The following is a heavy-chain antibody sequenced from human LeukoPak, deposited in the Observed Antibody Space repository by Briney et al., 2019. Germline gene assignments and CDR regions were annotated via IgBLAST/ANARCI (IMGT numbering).Heavy chain of an antibody. CDR1: GGSLSSSSYY. J-gene: IGHJ5*02. CDR3: ARVSYADFWSGPPDRGSFDP. V-gene: IGHV4-61*01. CDR2: IYYSGST. D-gene: IGHD3-3*01. Sequence: SETLSLTCTVSGGSLSSSSYYWGWISQPPGRGLDWIGYIYYSGSTNYNPSLKSRVTISVDTSKNQFSLKLSSVTAADTAVYYCARVSYADFWSGPPDRGSFDPWGQGTLVTVSS.